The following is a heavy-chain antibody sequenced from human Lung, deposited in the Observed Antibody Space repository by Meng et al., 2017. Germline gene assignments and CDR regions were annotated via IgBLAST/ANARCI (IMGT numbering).Heavy chain of an antibody. CDR1: GGSISGSY. CDR2: INHGGST. CDR3: ARERHSTIIRGVIDF. D-gene: IGHD3-10*01. Sequence: QGHLTRRAAGRCRPPETLSLTCAGYGGSISGSYWSWIRQSPAKGLEWIGKINHGGSTNYNPSLESRVTISVDTPKNQFSLRLTSMAVADTAVYYCARERHSTIIRGVIDFWGQGALVTVSS. V-gene: IGHV4-34*01. J-gene: IGHJ4*02.